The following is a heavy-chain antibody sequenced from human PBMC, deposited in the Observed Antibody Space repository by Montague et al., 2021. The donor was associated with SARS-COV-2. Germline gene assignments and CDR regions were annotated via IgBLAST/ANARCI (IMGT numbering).Heavy chain of an antibody. V-gene: IGHV3-20*04. D-gene: IGHD1-26*01. Sequence: SLRLSCAASGFPFTDYTMNWVRQVPGKGLEWASGINWNGGDTGYADSVKGRFTISRDNAKNSLYPQMNSLRDEDTAFYYCARVKVGATIDYWGQGTLVTVSS. CDR1: GFPFTDYT. CDR3: ARVKVGATIDY. CDR2: INWNGGDT. J-gene: IGHJ4*02.